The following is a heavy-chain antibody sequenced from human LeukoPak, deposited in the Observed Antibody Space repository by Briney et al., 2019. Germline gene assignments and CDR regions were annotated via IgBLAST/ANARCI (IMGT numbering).Heavy chain of an antibody. J-gene: IGHJ4*02. V-gene: IGHV1-24*01. CDR3: ATDPMSGGGEVDY. CDR1: GYTLTELS. CDR2: FDPEDGET. D-gene: IGHD2-21*01. Sequence: ASVKVSCKVSGYTLTELSMHRVRQAPGKGLEWMGGFDPEDGETIYAQKFQGRVTMTEDTSIDTAYMELSSLRSEDTAVYYCATDPMSGGGEVDYWGQGTLVTVSS.